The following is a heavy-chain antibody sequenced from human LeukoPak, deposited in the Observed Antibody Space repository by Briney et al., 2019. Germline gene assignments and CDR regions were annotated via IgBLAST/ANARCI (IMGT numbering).Heavy chain of an antibody. Sequence: TLSLTCAVSGGSISSGGYSWSWIRQPPGKGLEWIGYIYHSGSTYYNPSLKSRVTISVDTSKNQFSLKLSSVTAADTAVYYCARAPGDSQGAEDYWGQGTLVTVSS. CDR1: GGSISSGGYS. D-gene: IGHD2-21*01. J-gene: IGHJ4*02. CDR2: IYHSGST. CDR3: ARAPGDSQGAEDY. V-gene: IGHV4-30-2*01.